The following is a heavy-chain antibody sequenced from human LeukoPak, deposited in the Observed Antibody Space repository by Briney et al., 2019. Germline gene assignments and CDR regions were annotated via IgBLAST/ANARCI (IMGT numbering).Heavy chain of an antibody. V-gene: IGHV4-39*01. D-gene: IGHD5-12*01. J-gene: IGHJ4*02. CDR2: IYYPGST. Sequence: SETLSLTCTVSGGSISSSSYYWGWIRQPPGKGLEWIGSIYYPGSTYYNPSLKSRVTISVDTSKNQFSLKLSSVTAADTAVYYCARQGVGGYSAYGYWGQGTLVTVSS. CDR3: ARQGVGGYSAYGY. CDR1: GGSISSSSYY.